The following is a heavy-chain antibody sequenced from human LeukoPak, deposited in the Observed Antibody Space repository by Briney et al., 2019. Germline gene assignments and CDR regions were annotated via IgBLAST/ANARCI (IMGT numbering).Heavy chain of an antibody. CDR2: FYYSGST. V-gene: IGHV4-59*02. J-gene: IGHJ4*02. Sequence: TATLSLTCTVSGRSVSSYYWSWIRQPPGKRLEWIGHFYYSGSTNYNPCRKSRVTISVDTSKHQFSLKLSSVTAADTAVYYCASRSSIWSGYQDTLYYFDSWGQGTLVTVFS. CDR1: GRSVSSYY. D-gene: IGHD3-3*01. CDR3: ASRSSIWSGYQDTLYYFDS.